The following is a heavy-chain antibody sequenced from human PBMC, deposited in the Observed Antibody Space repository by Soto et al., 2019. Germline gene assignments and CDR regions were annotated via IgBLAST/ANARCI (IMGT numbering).Heavy chain of an antibody. CDR2: IIPIFGTA. CDR3: ARLGNSYGPKPYAFDI. J-gene: IGHJ3*02. V-gene: IGHV1-69*12. CDR1: GGTFSSYA. Sequence: QVQLVQSGAEVKKPGSSVKVSCKASGGTFSSYAISWVRQAPGQGLEWMGGIIPIFGTANYAQKFQGRVTITADESTSTAYMELSSLRSEDTAVYYCARLGNSYGPKPYAFDIWGQGTMVTVSS. D-gene: IGHD5-18*01.